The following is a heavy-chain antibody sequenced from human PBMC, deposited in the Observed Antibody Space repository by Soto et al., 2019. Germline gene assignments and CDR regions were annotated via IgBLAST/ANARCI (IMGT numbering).Heavy chain of an antibody. CDR3: VRQGIDYLHGLVDV. Sequence: QVHVQQSGPGLVKPSETLSLSCTVSSGPSSSHNWGWIRQPPGRGLEWIGYVYYTGGTSYNPSLTSRVTLSAATSTNHIALTLSSVTAADTAVYYCVRQGIDYLHGLVDVWGQGTTVSVSS. J-gene: IGHJ6*02. CDR1: SGPSSSHN. CDR2: VYYTGGT. V-gene: IGHV4-59*08. D-gene: IGHD1-26*01.